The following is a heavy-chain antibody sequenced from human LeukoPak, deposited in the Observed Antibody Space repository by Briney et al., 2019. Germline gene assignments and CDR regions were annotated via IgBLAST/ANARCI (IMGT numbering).Heavy chain of an antibody. V-gene: IGHV3-23*01. CDR1: GFTFSSYV. CDR3: AKKTVAAPPIDH. D-gene: IGHD6-19*01. J-gene: IGHJ4*01. Sequence: GGSLRHSFSASGFTFSSYVMSWVRQAPGKGLEWVSAISGSGFSAYYADSVKGRFTISRDNFKNTLYLQMNSLRAEDTAVYYCAKKTVAAPPIDHWGHGTPVTFSS. CDR2: ISGSGFSA.